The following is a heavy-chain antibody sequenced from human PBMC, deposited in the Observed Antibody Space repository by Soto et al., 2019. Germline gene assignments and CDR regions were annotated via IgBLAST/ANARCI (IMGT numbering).Heavy chain of an antibody. CDR2: ISSSSSYI. V-gene: IGHV3-21*01. CDR1: GFTFSSYS. D-gene: IGHD6-13*01. Sequence: PGGSLRLSCAASGFTFSSYSMNWVRQAPGKGLEWVSSISSSSSYIYYADSVKGRFTISRDNAKNSLYLQMNSLRAEDTAVYYCARDQDSSSWRDAFDIWGQGTMVTVS. CDR3: ARDQDSSSWRDAFDI. J-gene: IGHJ3*02.